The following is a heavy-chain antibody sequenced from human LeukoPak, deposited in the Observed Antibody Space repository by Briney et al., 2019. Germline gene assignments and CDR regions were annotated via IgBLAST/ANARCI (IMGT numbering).Heavy chain of an antibody. CDR2: IESGGNT. Sequence: GGSLRRSCAASGFTGSSNDMSWVRQAPGKGLEWVSIIESGGNTYYADSVKGRFTISRDNSKSTVFLQMNSLRAEDTAFYYCAKRVGYGYGIDIWGPGTMVTVSS. CDR1: GFTGSSND. J-gene: IGHJ3*02. D-gene: IGHD4-17*01. V-gene: IGHV3-53*01. CDR3: AKRVGYGYGIDI.